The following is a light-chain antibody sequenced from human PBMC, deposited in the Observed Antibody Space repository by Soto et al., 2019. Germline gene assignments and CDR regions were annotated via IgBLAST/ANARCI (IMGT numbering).Light chain of an antibody. Sequence: DLQMTQSPSSLSASVGDRVTITCRASQSISSYLNWYQQKPGKVPKLLIYATSSLQSGVSSRFSGSGSGTDFTLTISSLQPEDFATYYCQQTYSTPQTFGQGTKVEIK. J-gene: IGKJ1*01. CDR2: ATS. CDR1: QSISSY. V-gene: IGKV1-39*01. CDR3: QQTYSTPQT.